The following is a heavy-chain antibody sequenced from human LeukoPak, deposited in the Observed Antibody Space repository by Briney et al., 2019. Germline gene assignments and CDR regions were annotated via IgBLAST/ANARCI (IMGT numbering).Heavy chain of an antibody. CDR3: AKDSSSSNYYYGMDV. V-gene: IGHV3-23*01. J-gene: IGHJ6*02. CDR2: ISGSADNT. CDR1: GFTFGSYA. D-gene: IGHD6-6*01. Sequence: GGSLRLSCAASGFTFGSYAMNWVRQAPGEGLEWVSTISGSADNTYYGDSVKGRFTISRDNSKNTLFLQMNSLRVADTAVYYCAKDSSSSNYYYGMDVWGQGTTVTVSS.